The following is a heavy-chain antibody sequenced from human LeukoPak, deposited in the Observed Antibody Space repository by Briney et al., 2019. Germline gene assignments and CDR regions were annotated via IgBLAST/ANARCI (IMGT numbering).Heavy chain of an antibody. Sequence: SETLSLTCTVSGGSISTYYWSWIRQPPGKGLEWIGFIYYSGSTNYNPSLKSRVTISVDTSKNQFSLKLSSVTAADTAVYYCGRGYYDSAVTFEPWGQGTLVTVSS. J-gene: IGHJ5*02. CDR3: GRGYYDSAVTFEP. CDR1: GGSISTYY. V-gene: IGHV4-59*01. D-gene: IGHD3-22*01. CDR2: IYYSGST.